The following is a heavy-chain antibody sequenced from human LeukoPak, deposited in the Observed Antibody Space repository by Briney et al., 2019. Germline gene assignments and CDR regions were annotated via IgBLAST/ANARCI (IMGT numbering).Heavy chain of an antibody. D-gene: IGHD3-22*01. J-gene: IGHJ5*02. CDR2: ISAYNGNT. CDR1: GYTFTSYG. Sequence: ASVKVSCKASGYTFTSYGISWVRQAPGQGLEWMGWISAYNGNTNYAQKLQGRVTMTTDTSTSTAYMDLRSLRSDDTAVYYCARDAGNYYDSSGYDPGGQGTLVTVSS. CDR3: ARDAGNYYDSSGYDP. V-gene: IGHV1-18*01.